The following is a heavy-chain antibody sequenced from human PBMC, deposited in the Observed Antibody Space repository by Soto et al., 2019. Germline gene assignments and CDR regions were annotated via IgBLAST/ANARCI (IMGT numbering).Heavy chain of an antibody. CDR3: AREKTSSGMDV. J-gene: IGHJ6*02. CDR1: GYTFTSYD. Sequence: QVQLVQSGAEVKKPGASVKVSCKASGYTFTSYDINWVRQATGQGLEWMGWMNPNSGNTGYAQKFEXXVAMTMNTSISTAYMELSSLRSADAAVYYCAREKTSSGMDVWGQGTTVTVSS. V-gene: IGHV1-8*01. CDR2: MNPNSGNT.